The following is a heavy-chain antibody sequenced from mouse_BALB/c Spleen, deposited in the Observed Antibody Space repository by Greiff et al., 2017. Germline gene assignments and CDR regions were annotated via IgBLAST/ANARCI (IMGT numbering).Heavy chain of an antibody. Sequence: EVQGVESGGGLVQPGGSLRLSCATSGFTFTDYYMSWVRQPPGKALEWLGFIRNKANGYTTEYSASVKGRFTISRDNSQSILYLQMNTLRAEDSATYYCARDSYGPYYAMDYWGQGTSVTVSS. CDR3: ARDSYGPYYAMDY. J-gene: IGHJ4*01. V-gene: IGHV7-3*02. CDR1: GFTFTDYY. D-gene: IGHD1-1*01. CDR2: IRNKANGYTT.